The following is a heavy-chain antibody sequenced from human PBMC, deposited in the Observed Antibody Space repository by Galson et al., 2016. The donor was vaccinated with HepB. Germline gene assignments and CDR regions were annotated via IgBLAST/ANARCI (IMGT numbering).Heavy chain of an antibody. D-gene: IGHD3-10*01. CDR3: ARGGGYYGSGSSFPFDY. CDR2: ISPYNGNT. J-gene: IGHJ4*02. CDR1: GYPLDSYV. Sequence: SVKVSCKASGYPLDSYVISWVRQAPGQGLEWMAYISPYNGNTRYSQRFRGRVTLTTDTSTGTVYMDLRTLTPDDTAVYYCARGGGYYGSGSSFPFDYWGRGTLISVSS. V-gene: IGHV1-18*01.